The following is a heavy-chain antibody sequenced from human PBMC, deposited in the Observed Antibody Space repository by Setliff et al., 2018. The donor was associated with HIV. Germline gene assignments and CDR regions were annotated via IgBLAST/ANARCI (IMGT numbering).Heavy chain of an antibody. D-gene: IGHD4-4*01. J-gene: IGHJ5*02. V-gene: IGHV4-39*02. CDR2: VFSTGSL. CDR3: ARSFGNSWLGDRPHNYFDP. CDR1: GVSISSSRFY. Sequence: TSETLSLTCSVSGVSISSSRFYWAWIRQSPGKGLEWIGSVFSTGSLYYNPSLRGRITISIDASENHFTLRLTSVTAEDTALYFCARSFGNSWLGDRPHNYFDPWGQGTLVTVSS.